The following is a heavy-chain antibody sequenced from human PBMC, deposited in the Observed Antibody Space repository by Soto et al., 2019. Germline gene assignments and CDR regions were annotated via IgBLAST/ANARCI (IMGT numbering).Heavy chain of an antibody. CDR2: IYPGDSDT. Sequence: PGESLKISCKASGYSFISYWIAWVRQMPGKGLEWMGIIYPGDSDTRYSPSFQGQVTISADKSISTAYLQWSSLKASDTAMYYCARLLNTATVTDYDYWGQGNQVTVSS. CDR1: GYSFISYW. D-gene: IGHD5-18*01. V-gene: IGHV5-51*01. J-gene: IGHJ4*02. CDR3: ARLLNTATVTDYDY.